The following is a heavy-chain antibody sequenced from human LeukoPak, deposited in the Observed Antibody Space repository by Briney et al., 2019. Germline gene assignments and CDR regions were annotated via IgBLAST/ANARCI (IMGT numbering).Heavy chain of an antibody. Sequence: SETLSLTCTVSGDSITNSNYYWGWLRQPPGRGLEWIGNIYYTGTTYYNPSLKGRVTISVDTSKNQFSLRLSSVTAADTTVYYCARLRDVVDRDFYYYMDVWGKGTMVTVSS. J-gene: IGHJ6*03. V-gene: IGHV4-39*01. CDR1: GDSITNSNYY. D-gene: IGHD5-12*01. CDR2: IYYTGTT. CDR3: ARLRDVVDRDFYYYMDV.